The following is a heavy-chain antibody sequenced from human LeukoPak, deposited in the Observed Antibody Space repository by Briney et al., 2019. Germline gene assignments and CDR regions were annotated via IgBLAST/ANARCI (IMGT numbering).Heavy chain of an antibody. D-gene: IGHD3-10*01. CDR2: ISSSSSYI. CDR3: ARNYGSGSYPYMRVDY. Sequence: PGGSLRLSCAASGFTFSSYSMNWVRQAPGKGLEWVSSISSSSSYIYYADSVKGRFTISRDNAKNSLYLQMNSLRAEDTAVYYCARNYGSGSYPYMRVDYWGQGTLVTVSS. J-gene: IGHJ4*02. V-gene: IGHV3-21*01. CDR1: GFTFSSYS.